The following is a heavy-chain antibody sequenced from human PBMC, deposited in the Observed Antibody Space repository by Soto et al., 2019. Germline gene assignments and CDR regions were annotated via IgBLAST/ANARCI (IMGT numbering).Heavy chain of an antibody. CDR1: GYNIVGFV. Sequence: YRASGYNIVGFVVSWVSQKTRQRLEWMRWINPNKGNTGYAQKFQSKVTMTRNTAISTAYRELSSRRAEDMAVYYCEIVEYYNSYHVTAFDIWAHWTIVTVS. V-gene: IGHV1-8*01. D-gene: IGHD3-22*01. CDR3: EIVEYYNSYHVTAFDI. J-gene: IGHJ3*02. CDR2: INPNKGNT.